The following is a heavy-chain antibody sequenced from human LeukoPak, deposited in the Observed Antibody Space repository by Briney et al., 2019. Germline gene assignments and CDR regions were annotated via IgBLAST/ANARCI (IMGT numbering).Heavy chain of an antibody. D-gene: IGHD4-11*01. CDR2: IYTNGNP. V-gene: IGHV4-61*02. CDR1: GGSISSSHY. CDR3: ASLDYSQRGAWFDP. J-gene: IGHJ5*02. Sequence: SQTLSLTCTVSGGSISSSHYWSWIRQPAGKGLEWIGRIYTNGNPNYNPSLQSRATISIDTAKNQFSLKLSSVTAADTAVYYCASLDYSQRGAWFDPWGQGTLVTVSS.